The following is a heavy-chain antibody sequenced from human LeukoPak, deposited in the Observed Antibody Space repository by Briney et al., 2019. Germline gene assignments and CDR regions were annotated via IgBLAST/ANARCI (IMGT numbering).Heavy chain of an antibody. CDR1: GFTFSSYG. V-gene: IGHV3-30*18. Sequence: LGGSLRLSCTASGFTFSSYGIHWVRPAPGKGLEWVPFISYDGSNKDYADSVKGRFTISRDNSKNTLYLQMNSLRAEDTAVYYCAKDYDYGDYATDYWGQGTLVTVSS. CDR2: ISYDGSNK. D-gene: IGHD4-17*01. CDR3: AKDYDYGDYATDY. J-gene: IGHJ4*02.